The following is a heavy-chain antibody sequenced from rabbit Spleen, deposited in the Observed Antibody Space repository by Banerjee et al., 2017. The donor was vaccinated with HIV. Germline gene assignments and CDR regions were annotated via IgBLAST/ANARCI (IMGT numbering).Heavy chain of an antibody. CDR2: IAAGSGGDT. J-gene: IGHJ4*01. V-gene: IGHV1S45*01. D-gene: IGHD3-1*01. Sequence: QEQLVESGGGLVQPEGSLTLTCTASGFSFSSRYYMCWVRQAPGKGLEWIACIAAGSGGDTYYASWAKGRFTFSKTSSTTVTLQMTSLTAADTATYFCARDLASVVGWNFSLWGQGTLVTVS. CDR1: GFSFSSRYY. CDR3: ARDLASVVGWNFSL.